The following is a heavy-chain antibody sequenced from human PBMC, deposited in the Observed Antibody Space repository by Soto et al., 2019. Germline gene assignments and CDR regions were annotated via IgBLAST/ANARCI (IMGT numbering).Heavy chain of an antibody. Sequence: VGSLRLSCAASGFTFSSYSMNWVRQAPGKGLEWVSSISSSSSYIYYADSVKGRFTISRDNAKNSLYLQMNSLRAEDTAVYYCARDPLYSSSWYESVGYGMDVCGQRTTVTVSS. D-gene: IGHD6-13*01. CDR3: ARDPLYSSSWYESVGYGMDV. CDR1: GFTFSSYS. CDR2: ISSSSSYI. J-gene: IGHJ6*02. V-gene: IGHV3-21*01.